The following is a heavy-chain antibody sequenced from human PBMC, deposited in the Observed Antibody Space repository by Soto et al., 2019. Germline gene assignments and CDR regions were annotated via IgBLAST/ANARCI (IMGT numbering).Heavy chain of an antibody. CDR3: AKDLWGTTPIDY. D-gene: IGHD3-16*01. CDR2: INPSGGST. Sequence: SVEVTCKASGDRFKSCYRHWVRQDPGQGLEWMGIINPSGGSTSYAQKFQGRVTMTRDTSTSTVYMELSSLRAEDTAVYYCAKDLWGTTPIDYWGQGTLVTVSS. V-gene: IGHV1-46*02. CDR1: GDRFKSCY. J-gene: IGHJ4*02.